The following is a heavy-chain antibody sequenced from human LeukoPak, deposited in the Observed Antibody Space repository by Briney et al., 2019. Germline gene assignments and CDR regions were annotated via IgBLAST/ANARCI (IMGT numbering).Heavy chain of an antibody. Sequence: SQTLSLTCAISGDSVSSNSAAWNWIRQSPSRGLEWLGRTYYRSKWYNDYAVSVKSRITINPDTSKNQFSLQLNSVTPEDTAVYYCAREENVLGEKRQRYYFDYWGQGTLVTVSS. CDR1: GDSVSSNSAA. J-gene: IGHJ4*02. V-gene: IGHV6-1*01. CDR3: AREENVLGEKRQRYYFDY. CDR2: TYYRSKWYN. D-gene: IGHD3-10*01.